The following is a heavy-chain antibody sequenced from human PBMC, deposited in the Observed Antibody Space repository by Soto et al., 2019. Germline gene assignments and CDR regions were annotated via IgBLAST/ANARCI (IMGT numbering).Heavy chain of an antibody. CDR3: ARGVTTSYYCYFDY. CDR1: GGSISSGGYS. D-gene: IGHD4-4*01. J-gene: IGHJ4*02. CDR2: IYHSGST. V-gene: IGHV4-30-2*01. Sequence: QLQLQESGSGLVKPSQTLSLTCAVSGGSISSGGYSWSWIRQPPGKGLEWIGYIYHSGSTYYNPSLKSRVTISVDRSKNQFSLKLSSVTAADTAVYYCARGVTTSYYCYFDYWGQGTLVTVSS.